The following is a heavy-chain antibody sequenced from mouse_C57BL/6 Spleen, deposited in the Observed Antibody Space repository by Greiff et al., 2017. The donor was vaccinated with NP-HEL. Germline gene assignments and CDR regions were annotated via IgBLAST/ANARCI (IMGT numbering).Heavy chain of an antibody. CDR3: ARIYYGYDEFAY. CDR2: IWSGGST. V-gene: IGHV2-2*01. CDR1: GFSLTSDG. D-gene: IGHD2-2*01. Sequence: VKVVESGPGLVQPSQSLSITCTVSGFSLTSDGVHWVRQSPGKGLEWLGVIWSGGSTDYNAAFISRLSISKDDSKSQVFFKMNSLQADDTAIYYCARIYYGYDEFAYWGQGTLVTVSA. J-gene: IGHJ3*01.